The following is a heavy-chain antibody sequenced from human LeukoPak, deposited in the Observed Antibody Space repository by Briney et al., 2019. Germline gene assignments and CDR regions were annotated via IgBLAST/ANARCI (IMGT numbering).Heavy chain of an antibody. J-gene: IGHJ3*02. Sequence: SETLCLACTVSGASISSYYWSWIRQPPGRGLEWIGYIYYSGSTNYNPSLKSRVTMSVDTSKNQFSLKLSSVTAADTAVYYCARGRSSGWYEGGAFDIWGQGTMVTVSS. CDR3: ARGRSSGWYEGGAFDI. CDR2: IYYSGST. CDR1: GASISSYY. V-gene: IGHV4-59*12. D-gene: IGHD6-19*01.